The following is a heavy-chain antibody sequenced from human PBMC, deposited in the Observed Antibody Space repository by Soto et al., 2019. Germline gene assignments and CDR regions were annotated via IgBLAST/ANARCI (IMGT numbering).Heavy chain of an antibody. V-gene: IGHV4-31*03. CDR1: GGSISSGGYY. CDR3: ARVSTYYYGSSGYSNWFDP. CDR2: IYYSGST. Sequence: TSETLSLTCTVSGGSISSGGYYWSWIRQHPGKGLEWIGYIYYSGSTYYNPSLKSRVTISVDTSKNQFSLKLSSVTAADTAVYYCARVSTYYYGSSGYSNWFDPWGQGTLVTVSS. D-gene: IGHD3-22*01. J-gene: IGHJ5*02.